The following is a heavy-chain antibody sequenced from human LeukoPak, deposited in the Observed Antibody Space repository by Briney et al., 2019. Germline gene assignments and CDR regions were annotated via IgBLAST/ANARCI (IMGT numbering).Heavy chain of an antibody. V-gene: IGHV3-9*01. J-gene: IGHJ6*03. D-gene: IGHD5-18*01. Sequence: GGSLRLSCAASGFTFDDYAMHWVRQAPGKGLEWVSGISWNSGSIGYADSVKGRFTISRDNAKNSLYLQMNSLRAEDTALYYCAKGNSDDYYYYMDVWGKGTTVTVSS. CDR2: ISWNSGSI. CDR3: AKGNSDDYYYYMDV. CDR1: GFTFDDYA.